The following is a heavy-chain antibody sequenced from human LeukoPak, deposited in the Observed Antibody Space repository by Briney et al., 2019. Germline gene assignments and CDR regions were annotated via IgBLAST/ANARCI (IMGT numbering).Heavy chain of an antibody. CDR1: GFTFSSYA. J-gene: IGHJ4*02. Sequence: GGSLRLSCAASGFTFSSYAMHWVRQAPGKGLGWVAVISYDGSNKYYADSVKGRFTISRDNSKNTLYLQMNSLRAEDTAVYYCARGWGLRLGELSLTYWGQGTLVTVSS. CDR3: ARGWGLRLGELSLTY. V-gene: IGHV3-30-3*01. CDR2: ISYDGSNK. D-gene: IGHD3-16*02.